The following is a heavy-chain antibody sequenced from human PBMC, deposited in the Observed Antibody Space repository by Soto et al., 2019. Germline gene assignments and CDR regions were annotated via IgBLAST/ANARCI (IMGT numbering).Heavy chain of an antibody. J-gene: IGHJ3*01. CDR2: ISIGSGSI. CDR3: MRDDRWAFDF. V-gene: IGHV3-48*02. Sequence: EVQLVESGGGLVQPGGSRRVSCAASGFSFSNYAMNWVRQAPGKGLEWVSYISIGSGSIFYADSVKGRFTISRDDAKNSLYMKMNTLRDEDTAVYYCMRDDRWAFDFWGQGTMVTVSS. CDR1: GFSFSNYA. D-gene: IGHD3-22*01.